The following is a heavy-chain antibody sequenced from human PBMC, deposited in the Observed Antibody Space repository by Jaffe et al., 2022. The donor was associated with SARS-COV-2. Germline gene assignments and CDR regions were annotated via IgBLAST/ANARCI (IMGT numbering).Heavy chain of an antibody. CDR1: GFTFSSYW. Sequence: EVQLVESGGGLVQPGGSLRLSCAASGFTFSSYWMSWVRQAPGKGLEWVANIKQDGSEKYYVDSVKGRFTISRDNAKNSLYLQMNSLRAEDTAVYYCARDLGADSGYGSPHFDYWGQGTLVTVSS. CDR3: ARDLGADSGYGSPHFDY. V-gene: IGHV3-7*01. J-gene: IGHJ4*02. CDR2: IKQDGSEK. D-gene: IGHD5-12*01.